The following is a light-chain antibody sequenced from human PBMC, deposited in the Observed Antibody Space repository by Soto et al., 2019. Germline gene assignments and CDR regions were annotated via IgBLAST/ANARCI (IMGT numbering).Light chain of an antibody. J-gene: IGKJ4*01. CDR2: GAS. Sequence: DIVMTQSPSSLSASVGDRVTITCRASQSVSSYLNWYQQKPGKAPKLLIYGASSWDSGVPYRFSGSRSGTDFTPTTSSLQPEDFATDYCRQSYSTPLTFGGGTKVDIK. V-gene: IGKV1-39*01. CDR3: RQSYSTPLT. CDR1: QSVSSY.